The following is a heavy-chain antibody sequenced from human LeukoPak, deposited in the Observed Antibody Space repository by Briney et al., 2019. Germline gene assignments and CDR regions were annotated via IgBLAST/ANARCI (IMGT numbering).Heavy chain of an antibody. Sequence: GGSLRLSCAASGFTFSSYGMHWVRQAPGKGLEWAAVIWYDGSNKYYADSVKGRFTISRDNSKNTLYLQMNSLRAEDTAVYYCAKGEGTMANWGQGTLVTVSS. D-gene: IGHD3-10*01. CDR1: GFTFSSYG. V-gene: IGHV3-33*06. J-gene: IGHJ4*02. CDR2: IWYDGSNK. CDR3: AKGEGTMAN.